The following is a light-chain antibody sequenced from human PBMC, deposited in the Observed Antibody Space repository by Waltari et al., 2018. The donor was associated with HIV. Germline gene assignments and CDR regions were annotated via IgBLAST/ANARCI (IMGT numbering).Light chain of an antibody. CDR1: NSDVGGYNY. Sequence: QSALTQPASVSGSPGQSITISCTGTNSDVGGYNYVPWYQQHPGKAPKLLLFEVTNRPSGISSRFSGSKSGNTATMTISGLQAEDEADYYCSSYSPTSTILFGGGTKLTVL. CDR3: SSYSPTSTIL. J-gene: IGLJ2*01. V-gene: IGLV2-14*01. CDR2: EVT.